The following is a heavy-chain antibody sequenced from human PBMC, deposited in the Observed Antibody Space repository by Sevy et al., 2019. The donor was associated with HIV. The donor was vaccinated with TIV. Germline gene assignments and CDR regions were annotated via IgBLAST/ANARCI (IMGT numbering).Heavy chain of an antibody. CDR2: ISSSSSYI. D-gene: IGHD6-19*01. J-gene: IGHJ4*02. Sequence: GGSLRLSCAASGFTFSSYSMNWVRQAPGKGLEWVSSISSSSSYIYYAGSVKGRFTISRDNAKNSLYLQMNSLRAEDTAVYYCARVRYEGSGCDYWGQGTLVTVSS. CDR1: GFTFSSYS. CDR3: ARVRYEGSGCDY. V-gene: IGHV3-21*01.